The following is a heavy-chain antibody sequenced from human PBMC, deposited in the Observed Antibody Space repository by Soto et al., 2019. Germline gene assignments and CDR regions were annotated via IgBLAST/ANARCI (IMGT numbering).Heavy chain of an antibody. J-gene: IGHJ4*02. CDR3: ATEARGAPASYYFDY. V-gene: IGHV1-69*13. Sequence: ASVKVSCKASGGTFSSYAISWVRQAPGQGLEWMGGIIPIFGTTNYAQKFHGRVTITADESTSTAYMEVSSLRSEDTAVYYCATEARGAPASYYFDYWGQGTLVTVSS. CDR2: IIPIFGTT. D-gene: IGHD2-2*01. CDR1: GGTFSSYA.